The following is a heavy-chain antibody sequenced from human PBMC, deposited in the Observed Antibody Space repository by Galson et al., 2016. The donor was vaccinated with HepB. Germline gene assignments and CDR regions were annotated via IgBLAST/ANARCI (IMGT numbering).Heavy chain of an antibody. CDR3: ARHSGYYEFWTAYPLDS. CDR2: IYYSGNT. CDR1: RGSVYTSSHY. D-gene: IGHD3-3*01. Sequence: SETLSLTCTVSRGSVYTSSHYWGWIRQPPGKGLEWIASIYYSGNTYYNAALRSRVTVFVDTSNSQFSLKLRSVTAADTAVYYCARHSGYYEFWTAYPLDSWGQGTLVTVSS. V-gene: IGHV4-39*01. J-gene: IGHJ4*02.